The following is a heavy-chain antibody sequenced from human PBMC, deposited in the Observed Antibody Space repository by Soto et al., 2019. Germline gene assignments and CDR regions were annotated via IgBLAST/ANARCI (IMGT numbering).Heavy chain of an antibody. CDR3: AKYGTYYYDSSDDAFDI. CDR2: ISYDGSNK. V-gene: IGHV3-30*18. D-gene: IGHD3-22*01. CDR1: GFTFSSYG. J-gene: IGHJ3*02. Sequence: QVPLVESGGGVVQPGRSLRLSCAASGFTFSSYGMHWVRQAPGKGLAWAAVISYDGSNKYYADSVKGRFTISRDNSKNTRYRQMNSLRAEDTAVYYCAKYGTYYYDSSDDAFDIWGQGTMVTVSS.